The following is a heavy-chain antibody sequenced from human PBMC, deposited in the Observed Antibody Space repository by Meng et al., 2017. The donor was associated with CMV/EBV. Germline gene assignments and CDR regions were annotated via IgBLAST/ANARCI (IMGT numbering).Heavy chain of an antibody. CDR3: ARDYDFWSGFLDY. J-gene: IGHJ4*02. CDR1: GFTFSDYY. CDR2: ISSSGSTI. Sequence: GESLKISCAASGFTFSDYYMSWIRQAPGKGLEGVSYISSSGSTIYYADAVKGRFTISRDNAKNSLYLQMNSLRAEDTAVYYCARDYDFWSGFLDYWGQGTLVTVSS. D-gene: IGHD3-3*01. V-gene: IGHV3-11*01.